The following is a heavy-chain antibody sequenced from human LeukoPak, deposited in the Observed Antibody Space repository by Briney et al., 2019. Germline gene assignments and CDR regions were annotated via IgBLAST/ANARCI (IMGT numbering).Heavy chain of an antibody. CDR1: GFTFSSYG. D-gene: IGHD3-3*01. J-gene: IGHJ5*02. V-gene: IGHV3-30*02. CDR3: AGLTIFGVVRLDP. Sequence: PGGSLRLSCAASGFTFSSYGMHWVRQAPGKGLEWVAFIRYDGSNKYYADSVKGRFTISRDNSKNTLYLQMNSLRAEHTAVYYCAGLTIFGVVRLDPWGQGTLVTVSS. CDR2: IRYDGSNK.